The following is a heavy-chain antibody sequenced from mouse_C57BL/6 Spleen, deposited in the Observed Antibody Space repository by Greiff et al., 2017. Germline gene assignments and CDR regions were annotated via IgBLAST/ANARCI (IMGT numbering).Heavy chain of an antibody. Sequence: VQLKQSGPELVKPGASVKISCKASGYSFTGYYMNWVKQSPEKSLEWIGEINPSTGGTTYNQKFKAKATLTVDKSSSTAYMQLKSLTSEDSAVYYCARYYGSSFPYWYFDVWGTGTTVTVSS. CDR3: ARYYGSSFPYWYFDV. CDR2: INPSTGGT. J-gene: IGHJ1*03. CDR1: GYSFTGYY. D-gene: IGHD1-1*01. V-gene: IGHV1-42*01.